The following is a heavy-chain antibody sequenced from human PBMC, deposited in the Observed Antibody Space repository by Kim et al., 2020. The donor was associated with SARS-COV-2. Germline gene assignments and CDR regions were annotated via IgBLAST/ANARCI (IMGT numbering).Heavy chain of an antibody. CDR1: GRSISSSSYY. Sequence: SETLSLTCTVSGRSISSSSYYWGWIRQPPGKGLEWIGSIYYSGSTYYNPSLKSRVTISVDTSKNQFSLKLSSVTAADTAVYYCARQRITMIVGSRWFDPWGQGTLVTVSS. D-gene: IGHD3-22*01. CDR2: IYYSGST. J-gene: IGHJ5*02. V-gene: IGHV4-39*01. CDR3: ARQRITMIVGSRWFDP.